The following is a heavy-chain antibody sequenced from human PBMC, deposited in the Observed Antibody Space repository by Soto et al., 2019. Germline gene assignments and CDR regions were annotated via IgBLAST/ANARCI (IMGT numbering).Heavy chain of an antibody. Sequence: TSETLSLTCAVYGGSFSGYYWSWIRQPPGKGLEWIGEINHSGSTNYNPSLKSRVTISVDTSKNQFSLKLSSVTAADTAVYYCARGEGVAAAGTHDLYYFDYWGQGTLVTVSS. CDR3: ARGEGVAAAGTHDLYYFDY. D-gene: IGHD6-13*01. CDR1: GGSFSGYY. J-gene: IGHJ4*02. V-gene: IGHV4-34*01. CDR2: INHSGST.